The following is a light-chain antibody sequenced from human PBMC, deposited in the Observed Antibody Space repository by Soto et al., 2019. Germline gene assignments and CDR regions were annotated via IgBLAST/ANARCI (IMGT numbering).Light chain of an antibody. CDR2: KAS. CDR1: QSISSW. J-gene: IGKJ1*01. CDR3: QQYDSSSHM. Sequence: DIQMTQSPSTLSASVGDRVTITCRASQSISSWFAWYQQKPGKAPNLLIFKASTLKSGVPSRFNGSGSGTEFTLTISSLQPDDFALYYCQQYDSSSHMFGQGTKVEVK. V-gene: IGKV1-5*03.